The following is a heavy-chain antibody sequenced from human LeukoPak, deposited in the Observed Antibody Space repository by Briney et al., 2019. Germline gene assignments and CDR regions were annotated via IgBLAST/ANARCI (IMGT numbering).Heavy chain of an antibody. CDR1: GGSISSGGYY. CDR2: IYYSGST. V-gene: IGHV4-31*03. CDR3: ARHLYGSGSPLDY. J-gene: IGHJ4*02. Sequence: SQTLSLTCTVSGGSISSGGYYWSWIRQHPGKGLEWIGYIYYSGSTYYNPSLKSRVTISVDTSKNQFSLKLSPVTAADTAVYYCARHLYGSGSPLDYWGQGILVTVSS. D-gene: IGHD3-10*01.